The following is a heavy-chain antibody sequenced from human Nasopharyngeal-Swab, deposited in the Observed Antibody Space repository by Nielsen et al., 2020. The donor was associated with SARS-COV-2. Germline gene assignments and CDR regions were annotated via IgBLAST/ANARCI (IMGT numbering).Heavy chain of an antibody. D-gene: IGHD2-2*01. Sequence: WIRQPPGKGLEWIGETRHSGSGNYKPSLNSRVSMPVHASKNQLSLKLDSVTAADTAVYYCARGSRHGCSSANRPCAIDVWGQGATVTVSS. V-gene: IGHV4-34*01. CDR2: TRHSGSG. J-gene: IGHJ6*02. CDR3: ARGSRHGCSSANRPCAIDV.